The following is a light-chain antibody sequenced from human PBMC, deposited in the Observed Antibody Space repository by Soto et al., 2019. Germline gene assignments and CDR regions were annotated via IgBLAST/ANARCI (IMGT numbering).Light chain of an antibody. CDR1: SSDVGAYKY. J-gene: IGLJ2*01. V-gene: IGLV2-8*01. CDR2: EVS. Sequence: QLVLTQPPSASGSPGQSVTISCTGTSSDVGAYKYVSWYQQYPGKAPKLMIYEVSKRPSGVPDRFSGSKSGNTASLTVSGLQAEDEADYYYTSYVGSNILVFGGGTKLTVL. CDR3: TSYVGSNILV.